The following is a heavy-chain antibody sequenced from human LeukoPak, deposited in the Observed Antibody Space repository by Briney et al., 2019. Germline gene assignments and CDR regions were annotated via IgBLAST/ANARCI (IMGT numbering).Heavy chain of an antibody. J-gene: IGHJ4*02. CDR2: ISSSGGST. D-gene: IGHD5-24*01. Sequence: GGSLRLSCAASGFTFSSYAMSWVRQAPGKGPEWVSAISSSGGSTYYADSVKGRFTISRDNSKNTLYLQMNSLRAEDTAVYYCAKCGDGYNYYHYWGQGTLVTVSS. CDR1: GFTFSSYA. CDR3: AKCGDGYNYYHY. V-gene: IGHV3-23*01.